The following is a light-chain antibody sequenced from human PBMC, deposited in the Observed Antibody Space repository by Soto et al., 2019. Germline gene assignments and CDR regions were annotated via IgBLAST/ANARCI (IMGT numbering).Light chain of an antibody. CDR2: LEGSGSS. J-gene: IGLJ3*02. Sequence: QLVLTQSSSASASPGSSVRLTCTLSSGHSNYIIAWHQQQPGKAPRYLMNLEGSGSSNRGSGVPDRFSGSSSGAARYLTIHNPQSGDRAGYLFRNGDIATQPVVFGGGAKLP. CDR3: RNGDIATQPVV. CDR1: SGHSNYI. V-gene: IGLV4-60*03.